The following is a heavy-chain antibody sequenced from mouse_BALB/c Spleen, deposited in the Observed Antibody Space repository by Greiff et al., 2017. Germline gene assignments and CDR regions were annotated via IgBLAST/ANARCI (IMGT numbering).Heavy chain of an antibody. Sequence: VQLQQSGAELVRPGALVKLSCKASGFNIKDYYMHWVKQRPEQGLEWIGWIDPENGNTIYDPKFQGKASITADTSSNTAYLQLSSLTSEDTAVYYGARSGAYYRSWFAYWGQGTLVTVSA. V-gene: IGHV14-1*02. D-gene: IGHD2-14*01. CDR3: ARSGAYYRSWFAY. CDR1: GFNIKDYY. CDR2: IDPENGNT. J-gene: IGHJ3*01.